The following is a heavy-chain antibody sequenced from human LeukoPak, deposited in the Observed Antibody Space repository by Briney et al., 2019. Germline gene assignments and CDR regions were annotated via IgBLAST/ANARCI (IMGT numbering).Heavy chain of an antibody. V-gene: IGHV3-21*01. CDR3: ARGSNLYNWFEP. CDR1: GFTFSSYS. Sequence: GGSLRLSCAASGFTFSSYSMNWVRQAPGKGLEWVSSISSSSSYIYYADSVKGRFTISRDNAKNSLYLQMNSLRAEDTAVYYCARGSNLYNWFEPWGQGTLVTVSS. J-gene: IGHJ5*02. CDR2: ISSSSSYI. D-gene: IGHD1-1*01.